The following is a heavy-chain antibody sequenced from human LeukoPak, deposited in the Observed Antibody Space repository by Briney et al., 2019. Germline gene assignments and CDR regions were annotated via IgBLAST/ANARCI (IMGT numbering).Heavy chain of an antibody. CDR2: IKSKADGGTT. CDR1: GFTFSNAW. Sequence: GGSLRLSCAASGFTFSNAWMSWVRQAPGKGLEWVSRIKSKADGGTTDYAAPVKGRFTISRDDSKNTLYLQMNSLKTEDTAVYYCTSQPLIAVAGTGYYYGMDVWGQGTTVTVSS. J-gene: IGHJ6*02. CDR3: TSQPLIAVAGTGYYYGMDV. V-gene: IGHV3-15*01. D-gene: IGHD6-19*01.